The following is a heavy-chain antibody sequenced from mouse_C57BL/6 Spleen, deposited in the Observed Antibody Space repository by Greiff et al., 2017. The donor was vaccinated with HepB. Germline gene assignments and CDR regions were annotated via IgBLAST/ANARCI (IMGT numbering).Heavy chain of an antibody. J-gene: IGHJ3*01. CDR2: ISYSGST. CDR3: ARGGSGFPFAY. D-gene: IGHD3-2*02. V-gene: IGHV3-1*01. Sequence: EVKLVESGPGMVKPSQSLSLTCTVTGYSITSGYDWHWIRHFPGNKLEWMGYISYSGSTNYNPSLKSRISITHDTSKNHFFLKLNSVTTEDTATYYCARGGSGFPFAYWGQGTLVTVSA. CDR1: GYSITSGYD.